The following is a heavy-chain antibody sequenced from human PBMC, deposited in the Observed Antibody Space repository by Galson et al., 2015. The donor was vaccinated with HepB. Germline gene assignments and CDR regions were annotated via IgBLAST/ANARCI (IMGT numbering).Heavy chain of an antibody. J-gene: IGHJ4*02. CDR2: ISYDANKK. V-gene: IGHV3-30*03. CDR1: GFTFSSYG. D-gene: IGHD1-26*01. CDR3: ARGASYFDY. Sequence: SLRLSCAASGFTFSSYGMHWVRQAPGKGLEWVAIISYDANKKYYAGSVKGRFTISKDTSKNQVVLTMNNVDPADTATYYCARGASYFDYWGLGILVTVSS.